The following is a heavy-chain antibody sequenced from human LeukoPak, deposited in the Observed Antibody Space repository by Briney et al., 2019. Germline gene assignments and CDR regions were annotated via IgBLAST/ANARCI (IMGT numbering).Heavy chain of an antibody. CDR1: GFTFSNFG. D-gene: IGHD6-19*01. J-gene: IGHJ4*02. CDR3: AKEVDSGWYKPPTKNFDY. Sequence: PGGSLRLSCAASGFTFSNFGMHWVRQAPGKGLEWVAVISYDGTNKYYADSVKGRFTISRDNSKNTPYLQMNSLRPEDTAVYYCAKEVDSGWYKPPTKNFDYWGQGTQVTVSS. V-gene: IGHV3-30*18. CDR2: ISYDGTNK.